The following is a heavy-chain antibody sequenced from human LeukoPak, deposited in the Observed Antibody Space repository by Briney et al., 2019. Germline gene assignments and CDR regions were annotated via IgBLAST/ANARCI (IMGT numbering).Heavy chain of an antibody. V-gene: IGHV3-23*01. CDR2: INGGGNTT. CDR1: GFAFSSFA. CDR3: TKELHVAVAVADYYYFYMDV. Sequence: GGSLRLSCAASGFAFSSFAMGWVRQSPGKRLEWLSTINGGGNTTFYADSVKGRVTISRDNSKNTLYLHMDGLRPDDTAIYYCTKELHVAVAVADYYYFYMDVWGRGTAVSVSS. J-gene: IGHJ6*03. D-gene: IGHD6-19*01.